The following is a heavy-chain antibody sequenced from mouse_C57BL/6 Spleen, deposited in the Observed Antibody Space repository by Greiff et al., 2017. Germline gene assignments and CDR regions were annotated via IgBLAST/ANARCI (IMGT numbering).Heavy chain of an antibody. CDR2: INPSNGGT. CDR3: AREGYGNYGFDY. D-gene: IGHD2-1*01. V-gene: IGHV1-53*01. J-gene: IGHJ2*01. Sequence: QVQLQQSGTELVKPGASVKLSCKASGYTFTSYWMHWVKQRPGQGLEWIGNINPSNGGTNYNEKFKSKATLTVDKSSSTAYMQLSSLTSEDSAVYYCAREGYGNYGFDYWGQGTTLTVSS. CDR1: GYTFTSYW.